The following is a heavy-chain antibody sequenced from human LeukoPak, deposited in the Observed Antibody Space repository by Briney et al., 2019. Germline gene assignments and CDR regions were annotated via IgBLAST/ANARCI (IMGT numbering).Heavy chain of an antibody. J-gene: IGHJ4*02. CDR3: ARGSIYHDY. V-gene: IGHV5-51*01. CDR1: GYRFSNYY. D-gene: IGHD3-3*01. CDR2: IYPGDSDT. Sequence: GESLKISCKVFGYRFSNYYLAWGGQLPGKGLEWMGIIYPGDSDTTYSPSFQGQVTMSADKSISAAYLQWSSLKASDTAMYYCARGSIYHDYWGQGTLVTVSS.